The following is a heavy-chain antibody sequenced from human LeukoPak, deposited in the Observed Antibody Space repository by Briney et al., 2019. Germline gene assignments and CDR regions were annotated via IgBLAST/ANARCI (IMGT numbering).Heavy chain of an antibody. J-gene: IGHJ4*02. CDR3: ARDPYVVVTTTTDDY. CDR1: GGSISSGSYY. D-gene: IGHD2-21*02. V-gene: IGHV4-61*02. Sequence: PSETLSHTCTVSGGSISSGSYYWSWIRQPAGKGLEWIGRIYTSGSTNYNPSLKSRVTISVDTSKNQFSLKLSSVTAADTAVYYCARDPYVVVTTTTDDYWGQGTLVTVSS. CDR2: IYTSGST.